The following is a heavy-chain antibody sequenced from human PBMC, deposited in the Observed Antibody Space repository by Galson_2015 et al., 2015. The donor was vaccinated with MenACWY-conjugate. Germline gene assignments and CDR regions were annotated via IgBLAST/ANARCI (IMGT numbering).Heavy chain of an antibody. D-gene: IGHD5-18*01. V-gene: IGHV3-33*01. CDR1: GFIFSSYG. CDR2: IWYDGSNN. CDR3: ARESRGYSYSYARDAFDV. Sequence: SLRLSCAASGFIFSSYGMHWVRQAPGKGLEWVAVIWYDGSNNYYADSVKGRFTISRDKSKNTLYLQMNSLRAEDTAVYYCARESRGYSYSYARDAFDVWGQGAMVTVSS. J-gene: IGHJ3*01.